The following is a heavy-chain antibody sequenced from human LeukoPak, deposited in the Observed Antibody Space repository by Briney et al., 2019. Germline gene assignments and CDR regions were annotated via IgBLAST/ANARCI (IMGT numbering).Heavy chain of an antibody. V-gene: IGHV1-2*02. CDR3: ARGGPKPIMGAADC. CDR1: GYTFSGDY. CDR2: INHNNGGT. J-gene: IGHJ4*02. D-gene: IGHD1-26*01. Sequence: ASVKVSCRASGYTFSGDYIHWMRQAPGQGLEWMGWINHNNGGTNYARKFQGRVTMTRDTSITTTYMELISLRSDDTAVYYCARGGPKPIMGAADCWGQGTLVTVYS.